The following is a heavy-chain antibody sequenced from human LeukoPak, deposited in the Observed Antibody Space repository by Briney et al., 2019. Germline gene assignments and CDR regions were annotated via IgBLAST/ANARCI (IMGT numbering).Heavy chain of an antibody. CDR2: IYYSGST. Sequence: SETLSLTCTVSGGSISSSSYYWGWIRQPPGKGLEWIGSIYYSGSTYYNPSLKSRVTISVDTSKNQFSLKLSSVTAADTAVYYCARPTTYYYDSSGYEGFDPWGQGTLVTVSS. CDR3: ARPTTYYYDSSGYEGFDP. D-gene: IGHD3-22*01. V-gene: IGHV4-39*01. CDR1: GGSISSSSYY. J-gene: IGHJ5*02.